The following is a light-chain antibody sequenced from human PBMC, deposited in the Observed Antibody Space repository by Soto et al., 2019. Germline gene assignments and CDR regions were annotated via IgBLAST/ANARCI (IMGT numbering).Light chain of an antibody. CDR3: HQYNNCPPLT. CDR2: GAS. CDR1: QSVSSN. V-gene: IGKV3-15*01. Sequence: EIVMTQSPATLSVSPGERATLSCRASQSVSSNLAWYQQKPGQAPRLLIYGASTRATGIPARFSGSGSGTESTHPISSLPPEDFAVYYCHQYNNCPPLTFGGGTKVEIK. J-gene: IGKJ4*01.